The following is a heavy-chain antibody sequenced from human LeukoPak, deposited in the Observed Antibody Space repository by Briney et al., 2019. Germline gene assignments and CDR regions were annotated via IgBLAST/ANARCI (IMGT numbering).Heavy chain of an antibody. CDR3: AKVYRVKWELLLGPFDY. CDR2: ISGSGGST. Sequence: GGSLRLSCAASGFTFSSYAMSWVRQAPGKGLEWVSAISGSGGSTYYADSVKGRFTISRDNSKNTLYLQMYSLRAEDTAVYYCAKVYRVKWELLLGPFDYWGQGTLVTVSS. D-gene: IGHD1-26*01. V-gene: IGHV3-23*01. J-gene: IGHJ4*02. CDR1: GFTFSSYA.